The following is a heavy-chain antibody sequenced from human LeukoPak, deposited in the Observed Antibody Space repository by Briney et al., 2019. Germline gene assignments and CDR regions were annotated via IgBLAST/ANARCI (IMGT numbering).Heavy chain of an antibody. D-gene: IGHD3-22*01. CDR3: AKRGVVIRVILVGFHKEAYYFDS. CDR1: GITLSNYG. J-gene: IGHJ4*02. Sequence: GGSLTLSCAVSGITLSNYGMSWVRQAPGKGLEGVAGVSDSGGRTYYADSVKGRFTISRDSPKNTLYLQMNSLRAEDTAVYFCAKRGVVIRVILVGFHKEAYYFDSWGQGALVTVSS. CDR2: VSDSGGRT. V-gene: IGHV3-23*01.